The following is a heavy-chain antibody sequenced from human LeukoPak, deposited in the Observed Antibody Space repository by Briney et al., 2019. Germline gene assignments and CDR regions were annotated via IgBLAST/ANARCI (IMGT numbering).Heavy chain of an antibody. J-gene: IGHJ4*02. CDR2: IKQDGSET. V-gene: IGHV3-7*03. D-gene: IGHD3-22*01. Sequence: GGSLRLSCAASGFTFRYSWMSWVRQAPGKGLEWVANIKQDGSETYYVDSVKGRFTISRDNAKNSLYLQMNSLRADDTAVYYCAKDYYDSSAPGDYWGQGTLVTVSS. CDR1: GFTFRYSW. CDR3: AKDYYDSSAPGDY.